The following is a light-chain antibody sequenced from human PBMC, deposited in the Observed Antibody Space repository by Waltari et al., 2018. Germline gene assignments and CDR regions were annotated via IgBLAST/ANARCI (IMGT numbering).Light chain of an antibody. CDR3: ATWDGTLNAWV. CDR1: YSPLGTQN. CDR2: SNN. J-gene: IGLJ3*02. V-gene: IGLV1-44*01. Sequence: QSVLTQPPSAAGTPGQGVTISCSGPYSPLGTQNVNWYQHVPGTAPKLPIYSNNLRPSGVPDRFSGSKSGTSASLAISGLQSQDDADYYCATWDGTLNAWVFGGGTKVTVL.